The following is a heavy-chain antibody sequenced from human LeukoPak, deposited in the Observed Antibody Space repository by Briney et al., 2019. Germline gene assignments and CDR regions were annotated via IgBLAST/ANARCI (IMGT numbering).Heavy chain of an antibody. D-gene: IGHD1-14*01. CDR3: ARQGSDNHFDS. V-gene: IGHV4-4*07. CDR1: NDYIKDYY. J-gene: IGHJ4*02. Sequence: SETLSLTCTLSNDYIKDYYWSWIRQPAGKGLEWIGRVSQWNTNYNPSLKSRVSMSVQASRNQFSLRLNSATAADTAVYYCARQGSDNHFDSWGPGTLVTGSS. CDR2: VSQWNT.